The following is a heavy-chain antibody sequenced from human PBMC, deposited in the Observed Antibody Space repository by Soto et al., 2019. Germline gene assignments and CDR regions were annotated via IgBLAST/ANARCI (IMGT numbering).Heavy chain of an antibody. V-gene: IGHV4-61*08. CDR1: GGSISGCDYY. Sequence: QVQLQESGPGLVKPSETLSLTCTVSGGSISGCDYYWSWIRQPPGKGLEWIGYIYYTGSTNYNPYLKSLIALXAXTXXSQFSLKMRSVTAAAPAVDYCARRDSRMILGYFDHWGQGTLVTVPP. J-gene: IGHJ4*02. CDR2: IYYTGST. D-gene: IGHD3-16*01. CDR3: ARRDSRMILGYFDH.